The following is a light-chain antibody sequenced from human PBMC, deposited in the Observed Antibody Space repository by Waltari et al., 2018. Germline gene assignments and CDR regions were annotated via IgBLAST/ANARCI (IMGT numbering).Light chain of an antibody. V-gene: IGKV3-20*01. CDR3: QHYDTSAPLT. Sequence: EIVLTQSPGTLSLSPGESVTLSCRAGPSVSRNYLAWYQQRPCQAPSLLIYGASRSATGITYRFSGGGSGTDFTLTISRLELEDFGVYYCQHYDTSAPLTFGGGSKVEIK. CDR1: PSVSRNY. J-gene: IGKJ4*01. CDR2: GAS.